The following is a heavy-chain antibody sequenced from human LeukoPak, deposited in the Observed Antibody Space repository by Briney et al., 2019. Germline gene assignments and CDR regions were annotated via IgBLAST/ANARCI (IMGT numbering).Heavy chain of an antibody. V-gene: IGHV5-51*01. CDR1: GYSFSSYW. J-gene: IGHJ4*02. D-gene: IGHD5-24*01. Sequence: PGESLKISCKGSGYSFSSYWIGWVRQMPGKGLEWMGIIYPGDSDTRYSPSSQGQVTISADKSTSTAYLQWSSLKASDSAMYYCARRRDGYLFFDYWGQGTLVIVSS. CDR2: IYPGDSDT. CDR3: ARRRDGYLFFDY.